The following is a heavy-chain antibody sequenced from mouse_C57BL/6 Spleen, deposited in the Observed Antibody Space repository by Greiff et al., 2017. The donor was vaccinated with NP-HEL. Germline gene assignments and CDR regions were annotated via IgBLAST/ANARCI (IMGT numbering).Heavy chain of an antibody. CDR3: ARFELGRGALFAY. Sequence: QVQLQQPGAELVKPGASVKMSCKASGYTFTSYWITWVKQRPGQGLEWIGDIYPGSGSTNYNEKFKSKATLTVDTSSSTAYMQLSSLTSEDSAVYYCARFELGRGALFAYWGQGTLVTVSA. V-gene: IGHV1-55*01. CDR1: GYTFTSYW. J-gene: IGHJ3*01. D-gene: IGHD4-1*01. CDR2: IYPGSGST.